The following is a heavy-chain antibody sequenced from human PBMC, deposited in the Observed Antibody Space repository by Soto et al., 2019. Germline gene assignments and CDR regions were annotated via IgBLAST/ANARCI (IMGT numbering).Heavy chain of an antibody. CDR3: ARSLFMVAPDNEPFDY. Sequence: GRSLRLSCAAAGFPCSSYPMSWVRQTTEKGLEWVAGISGGGNDRYNADFVQGRFTLFRDNSRNILFLQMSSQRADDTAMYFCARSLFMVAPDNEPFDYVGRGTLVTVSS. CDR2: ISGGGNDR. CDR1: GFPCSSYP. J-gene: IGHJ4*01. D-gene: IGHD5-12*01. V-gene: IGHV3-23*01.